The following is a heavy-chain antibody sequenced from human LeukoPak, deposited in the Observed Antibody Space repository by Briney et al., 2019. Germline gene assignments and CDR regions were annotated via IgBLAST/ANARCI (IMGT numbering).Heavy chain of an antibody. CDR2: IYYSGST. CDR3: ARVRGGSGSYYRGYAGDAFDI. J-gene: IGHJ3*02. V-gene: IGHV4-30-4*01. CDR1: GGSISSGDYY. Sequence: PSETLSLTCTVSGGSISSGDYYWSWIRQPPGKGLEWIGYIYYSGSTYYNPSLKSRVTISVDTSKNQFSLKLSSVTAADTAVYYCARVRGGSGSYYRGYAGDAFDIWGQGTMVTVSS. D-gene: IGHD3-10*01.